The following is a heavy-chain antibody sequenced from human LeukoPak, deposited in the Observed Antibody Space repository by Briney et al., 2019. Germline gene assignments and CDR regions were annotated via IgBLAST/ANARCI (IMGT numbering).Heavy chain of an antibody. Sequence: GGSLRLSCAASGFTFSRYSLNWVRQAPGKGLEWVSSIGSSSTYIYYEDSVKGRFTISRDDAKNSLYLQMNSLRAEDTALYYCARSPYSGSYGPFDYWGQGTLVTVSS. CDR2: IGSSSTYI. D-gene: IGHD1-26*01. CDR3: ARSPYSGSYGPFDY. CDR1: GFTFSRYS. V-gene: IGHV3-21*01. J-gene: IGHJ4*02.